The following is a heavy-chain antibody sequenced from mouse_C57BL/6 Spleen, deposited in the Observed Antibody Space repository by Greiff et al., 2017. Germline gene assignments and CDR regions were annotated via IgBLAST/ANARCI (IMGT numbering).Heavy chain of an antibody. CDR2: INPNNGGT. D-gene: IGHD2-1*01. Sequence: EVQLQQSGPELVKPGASVKISCKASGYTFTDYYMNWVKQSHGKSLEWIGDINPNNGGTSYNQKFKGKATLTVDKSSSTAYMELRSLTSEDSAVYYCARGVYYGNYDYAMDYWGQGTSVTVSS. CDR3: ARGVYYGNYDYAMDY. J-gene: IGHJ4*01. V-gene: IGHV1-26*01. CDR1: GYTFTDYY.